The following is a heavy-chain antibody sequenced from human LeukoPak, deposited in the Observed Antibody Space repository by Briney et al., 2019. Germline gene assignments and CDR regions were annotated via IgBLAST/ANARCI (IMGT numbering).Heavy chain of an antibody. J-gene: IGHJ4*02. V-gene: IGHV3-73*01. CDR1: GFTFSGSA. CDR3: ARGPSGYHNT. CDR2: IRSKANIYAT. Sequence: PGGSLRLSCAASGFTFSGSAMHWVRQASGKGLEWVGRIRSKANIYATAYAASVKGRFTISRDNSKNTLYLQMNSLRAEDTAVYYCARGPSGYHNTGGQGTLVTVSS. D-gene: IGHD5-12*01.